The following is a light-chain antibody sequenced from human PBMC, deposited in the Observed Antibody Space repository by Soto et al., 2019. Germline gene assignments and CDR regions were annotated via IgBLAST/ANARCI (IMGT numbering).Light chain of an antibody. J-gene: IGKJ1*01. CDR1: QSISRL. Sequence: DIQMTQSPSTLSASVGDRDIIVCRASQSISRLLAWYQQKPGKAPKVLIYDASSLDSGVPSRFSGSWSGTESALTISSLQPDDFASYYCQQYEDYWSFGQGTKVEI. V-gene: IGKV1-5*02. CDR3: QQYEDYWS. CDR2: DAS.